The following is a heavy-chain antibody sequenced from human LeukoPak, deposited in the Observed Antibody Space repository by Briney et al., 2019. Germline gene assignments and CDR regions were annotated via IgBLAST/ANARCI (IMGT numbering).Heavy chain of an antibody. D-gene: IGHD1-26*01. CDR3: ALSGIVGATADY. J-gene: IGHJ4*02. CDR2: IIPILGIA. CDR1: GGTFSSYA. V-gene: IGHV1-69*04. Sequence: ASVKVSCKASGGTFSSYAISWVRQAPGQGLEWMGRIIPILGIANYAQKFQGRVTITADKSTSTAYMELSSLRSGDTAVYYCALSGIVGATADYWGQGTLVTVSS.